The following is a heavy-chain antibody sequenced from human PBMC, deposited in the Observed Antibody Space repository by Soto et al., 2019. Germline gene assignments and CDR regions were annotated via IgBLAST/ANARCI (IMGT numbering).Heavy chain of an antibody. Sequence: SETLSLTCAVSGYSISIGYYWGWIRQPPGKGLEWIGSIYHSGSTYYNPSLKSRVTISVDTSKNQFSLKLSSVTAADTAVYYCARDDXEHWSIVVVVAGGAFDIWGQGTMVTVSS. CDR2: IYHSGST. CDR3: ARDDXEHWSIVVVVAGGAFDI. J-gene: IGHJ3*02. V-gene: IGHV4-38-2*02. CDR1: GYSISIGYY. D-gene: IGHD2-15*01.